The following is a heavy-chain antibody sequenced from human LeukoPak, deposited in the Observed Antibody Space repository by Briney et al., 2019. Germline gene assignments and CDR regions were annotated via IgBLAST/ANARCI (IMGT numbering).Heavy chain of an antibody. CDR2: ISSSSSYI. CDR1: GFTFSSYS. J-gene: IGHJ1*01. Sequence: GGSLRLSCAASGFTFSSYSMNWVRQAPGKGLEWVSSISSSSSYIYYADSVKGRFTISRDNAKNSLYLQMNSLRAEDTAVYYCASDIVLMVYATPTEYFQHWGQGTLVTVSS. CDR3: ASDIVLMVYATPTEYFQH. D-gene: IGHD2-8*01. V-gene: IGHV3-21*01.